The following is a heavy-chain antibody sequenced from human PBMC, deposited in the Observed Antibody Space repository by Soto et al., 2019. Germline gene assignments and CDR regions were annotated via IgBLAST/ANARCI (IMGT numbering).Heavy chain of an antibody. D-gene: IGHD3-10*01. J-gene: IGHJ6*02. CDR3: ARANYGSGYYYYYAMDV. CDR1: GGTFSSYT. CDR2: ITPARGKA. Sequence: QVQLVQSGAEVKKPGSSVKVSCKTSGGTFSSYTISWVRQAPGQGLEWMGRITPARGKANYGQKFQGRVTITEDKFTSTAYMDLSSLRSEDTAVYFCARANYGSGYYYYYAMDVWGQGTTVTVSS. V-gene: IGHV1-69*08.